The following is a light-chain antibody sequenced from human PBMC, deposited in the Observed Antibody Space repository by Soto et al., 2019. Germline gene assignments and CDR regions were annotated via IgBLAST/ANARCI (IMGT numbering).Light chain of an antibody. CDR2: GAS. CDR3: QQYKNWGT. V-gene: IGKV3-15*01. Sequence: EIVMTQSPATLSVSPGERATLSCRASQSVSSNLAWYQQKPGQAPGLLIYGASTRATGIPARFSGSGSGTEFTLTISSLQSEDFAVYYCQQYKNWGTFGQGTKVEIK. CDR1: QSVSSN. J-gene: IGKJ1*01.